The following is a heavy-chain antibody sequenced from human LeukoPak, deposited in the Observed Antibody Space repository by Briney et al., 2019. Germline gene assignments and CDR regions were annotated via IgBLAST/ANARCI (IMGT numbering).Heavy chain of an antibody. CDR2: IYSGSST. CDR1: GLTVSSNY. CDR3: AMGAIVATIDY. V-gene: IGHV3-66*01. J-gene: IGHJ4*02. D-gene: IGHD5-12*01. Sequence: GGSLRLSCAASGLTVSSNYLNWVRQAPGNVLEWVSLIYSGSSTYYADSVKGRFTISRDKSKNTLYLQMSSLRVEDTAVYYCAMGAIVATIDYWGQGTLVTVSS.